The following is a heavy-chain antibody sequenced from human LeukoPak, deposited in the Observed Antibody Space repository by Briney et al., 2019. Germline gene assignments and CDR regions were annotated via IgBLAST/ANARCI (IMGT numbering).Heavy chain of an antibody. D-gene: IGHD3-16*01. CDR3: ATDRHWAFDY. CDR2: ITGSSSTI. V-gene: IGHV3-48*01. J-gene: IGHJ4*02. CDR1: GFTLSSYS. Sequence: PGGSLRLSCAASGFTLSSYSMNWVRQAPGKGLEWVSYITGSSSTISYADSVKGRFTISRDNARNSLNLQMNSLRAEDTAVYYCATDRHWAFDYWGQGTLVTVSS.